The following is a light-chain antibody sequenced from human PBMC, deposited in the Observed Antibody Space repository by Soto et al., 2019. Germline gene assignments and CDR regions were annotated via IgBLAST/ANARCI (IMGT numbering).Light chain of an antibody. Sequence: SSELTQPPSVSVSPGQTASITCSGDKLGDKYASWFQQRPGQSPVLVIYQDAKRPSGIPERFSGSNSGNTATLTISGTQAMDEADYYCQAWDTSTASVVFGGGTKVTVL. CDR3: QAWDTSTASVV. CDR1: KLGDKY. CDR2: QDA. V-gene: IGLV3-1*01. J-gene: IGLJ2*01.